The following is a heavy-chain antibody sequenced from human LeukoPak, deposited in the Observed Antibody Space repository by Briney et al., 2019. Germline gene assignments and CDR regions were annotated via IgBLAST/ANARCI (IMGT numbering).Heavy chain of an antibody. D-gene: IGHD3-10*01. CDR1: GLTVSNNY. Sequence: GGSLRLSCAASGLTVSNNYISWVRQGPGKGLEWVSVIYSGGSTYYADSVKGRFTISRDNSKNTVYLQMNSLRADDTAVYYCARYDGSGSKQGYFHYWGQGTLVPVSS. J-gene: IGHJ4*01. V-gene: IGHV3-66*01. CDR3: ARYDGSGSKQGYFHY. CDR2: IYSGGST.